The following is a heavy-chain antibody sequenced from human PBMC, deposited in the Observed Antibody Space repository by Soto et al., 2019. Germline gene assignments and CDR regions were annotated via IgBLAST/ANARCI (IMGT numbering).Heavy chain of an antibody. CDR2: IYYSGST. V-gene: IGHV4-39*01. CDR1: GGSISSSSYY. J-gene: IGHJ4*02. Sequence: SETLSLTCTVSGGSISSSSYYWGWIRQPPGKGLEWIGSIYYSGSTYYNPSLKSRVTISVDTSKNQFSLKLSSVTAADTAVYYCARHSQWLVYLDDWGKGTLVTVAS. CDR3: ARHSQWLVYLDD. D-gene: IGHD6-19*01.